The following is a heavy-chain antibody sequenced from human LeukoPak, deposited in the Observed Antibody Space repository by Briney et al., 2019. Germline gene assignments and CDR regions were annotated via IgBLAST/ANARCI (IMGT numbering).Heavy chain of an antibody. CDR2: INPNSGGT. CDR3: ARGYYDSSGYRFDY. Sequence: ASVKVSCKASGYTFTGYYMRWVRQAPGQGLEWMGWINPNSGGTNYAQKFQGRVTMTRDTSISTAYMELSRLRSDDTAVYYCARGYYDSSGYRFDYWGQGTLVTVSS. D-gene: IGHD3-22*01. V-gene: IGHV1-2*02. CDR1: GYTFTGYY. J-gene: IGHJ4*02.